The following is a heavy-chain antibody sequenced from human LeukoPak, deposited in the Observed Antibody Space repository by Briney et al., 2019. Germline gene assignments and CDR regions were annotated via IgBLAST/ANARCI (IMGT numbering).Heavy chain of an antibody. CDR2: ISYDGSNK. V-gene: IGHV3-30*04. CDR1: GFTFSNYA. J-gene: IGHJ4*02. D-gene: IGHD6-13*01. Sequence: GGSLRLSCAASGFTFSNYAMHWVRQAPGKGLEWVAVISYDGSNKYYADSVKGRFTISRDNSMNTLYLQMNSLRAEDTAVYYCASTGYSSSWSGLRYWGQGTLVIVSS. CDR3: ASTGYSSSWSGLRY.